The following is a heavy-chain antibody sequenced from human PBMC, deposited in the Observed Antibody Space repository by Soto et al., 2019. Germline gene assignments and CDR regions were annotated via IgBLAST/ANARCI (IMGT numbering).Heavy chain of an antibody. CDR1: GGSISSSSYY. CDR3: ARQTLAIVATNVWLYEFDY. CDR2: IYYSGNT. D-gene: IGHD5-12*01. V-gene: IGHV4-39*01. J-gene: IGHJ4*02. Sequence: QLQLQESGPGLVKPSETRSLTCTVSGGSISSSSYYWGWIRQPPGRGLEWIGSIYYSGNTYYNPSLKSRVTISVHTAKNLFSLKMRSVTAADTAVYYCARQTLAIVATNVWLYEFDYCGRGSLVTV.